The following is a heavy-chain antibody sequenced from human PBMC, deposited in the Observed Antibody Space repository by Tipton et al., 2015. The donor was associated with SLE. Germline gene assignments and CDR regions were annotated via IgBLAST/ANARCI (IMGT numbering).Heavy chain of an antibody. Sequence: TLSLTCTVSGGSISSSSYYWGWIRQPPGKGLEWIGSIYYSGSTYYNPSLKSRVTISVDTSKNQFSLKLSSVTAADTAVYYCARMVRGYSYPYYFDYWGQGTLVTVSS. CDR3: ARMVRGYSYPYYFDY. V-gene: IGHV4-39*07. D-gene: IGHD5-18*01. CDR2: IYYSGST. CDR1: GGSISSSSYY. J-gene: IGHJ4*02.